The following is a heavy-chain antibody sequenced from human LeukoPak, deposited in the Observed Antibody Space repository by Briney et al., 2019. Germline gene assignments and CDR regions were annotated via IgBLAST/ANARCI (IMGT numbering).Heavy chain of an antibody. CDR2: IYYSGST. J-gene: IGHJ3*02. CDR1: GGSISSSSYY. Sequence: PSETLSLTCTVSGGSISSSSYYWGWIRQPPGKGLEWIGSIYYSGSTYYNPSLKSRVTISVDTSKNQFSLKLSSVTAADTAVYYCARGKGIIIAGAFDIWGQGTMVTVS. V-gene: IGHV4-39*07. CDR3: ARGKGIIIAGAFDI.